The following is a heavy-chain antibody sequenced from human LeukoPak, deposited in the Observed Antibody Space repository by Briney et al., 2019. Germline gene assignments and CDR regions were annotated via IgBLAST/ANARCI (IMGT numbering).Heavy chain of an antibody. CDR3: ARVADPAMYYSFYMDV. V-gene: IGHV3-20*01. J-gene: IGHJ6*03. CDR1: GFTFDDYG. D-gene: IGHD2-2*01. CDR2: INWNGGST. Sequence: GGSLRLSCAASGFTFDDYGMSWVRQAPGKGLEWVSSINWNGGSTSYADSVKGRFTISRDNAKNPLYLQMNTLRAEDTALYHCARVADPAMYYSFYMDVGGKGTTVTIS.